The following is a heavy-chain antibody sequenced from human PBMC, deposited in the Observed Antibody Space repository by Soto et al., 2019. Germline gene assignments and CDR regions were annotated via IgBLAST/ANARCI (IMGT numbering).Heavy chain of an antibody. Sequence: QVQLVESGGGVVQPGRSLRLSCAASGFTFSSYGMHWVRQAPGKGLEWVAVISYDGSNEYYADSVKGRFTISRDNSKNTLYLQMNSLRAEDTAVYYCAGIQLWYFDYWGQGTLVTVSS. D-gene: IGHD5-18*01. CDR1: GFTFSSYG. V-gene: IGHV3-30*03. CDR2: ISYDGSNE. CDR3: AGIQLWYFDY. J-gene: IGHJ4*02.